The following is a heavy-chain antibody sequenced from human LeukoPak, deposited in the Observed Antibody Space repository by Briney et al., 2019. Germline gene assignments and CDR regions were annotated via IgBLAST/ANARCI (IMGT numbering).Heavy chain of an antibody. CDR3: AVAARHGLYFDY. D-gene: IGHD6-6*01. CDR2: IIPIFGTA. Sequence: ASVKVSCKASGGTFSSYAISWVRQAPGQGLEWMGGIIPIFGTANYAQKFQGRVTITADESTSTAYIELSSLRSEDTAVYYCAVAARHGLYFDYWGQGTLVTVSS. CDR1: GGTFSSYA. V-gene: IGHV1-69*13. J-gene: IGHJ4*02.